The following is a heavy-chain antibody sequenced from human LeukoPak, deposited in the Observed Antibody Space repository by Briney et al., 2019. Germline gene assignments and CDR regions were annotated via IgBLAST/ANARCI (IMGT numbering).Heavy chain of an antibody. V-gene: IGHV4-34*01. CDR3: ARVVGAEGY. Sequence: SETLSLTCAVYGGSFSCYYWSWIRQPPGKGLEWIGEINHSGSTNYNPSLKSRVTISVDTSKNQFSLKLSSVTAADTAVYYCARVVGAEGYWGQGTLVTVSS. CDR1: GGSFSCYY. J-gene: IGHJ4*02. CDR2: INHSGST. D-gene: IGHD1-26*01.